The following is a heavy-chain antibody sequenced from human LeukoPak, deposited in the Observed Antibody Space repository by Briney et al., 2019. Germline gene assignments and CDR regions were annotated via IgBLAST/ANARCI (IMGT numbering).Heavy chain of an antibody. CDR2: IYSGGST. CDR3: ARGDSSSWKNYYYYYGMDV. Sequence: GGSVRLSCAASGFTVSSNYMSWVRQAPGKGLEWVSVIYSGGSTSYADSVKGRFTISRDNSKNTLYLQMNSLRAEDTAVYYCARGDSSSWKNYYYYYGMDVWGQGTTVTVSS. D-gene: IGHD6-13*01. CDR1: GFTVSSNY. V-gene: IGHV3-66*02. J-gene: IGHJ6*02.